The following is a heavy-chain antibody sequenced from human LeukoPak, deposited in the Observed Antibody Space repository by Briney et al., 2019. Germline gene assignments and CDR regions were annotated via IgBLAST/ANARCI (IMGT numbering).Heavy chain of an antibody. D-gene: IGHD3-9*01. CDR1: GGSISSSSYY. Sequence: SETLSLTCTVSGGSISSSSYYWGWIRQPPGKGLEWIGSIYYSGSTYYNPSLKSRVTISVDTSKNQFSLKLSSVTAADTAVYYCARGGDDILTGYYRYYYYYMDVWGKGTTVTVSS. CDR2: IYYSGST. J-gene: IGHJ6*03. V-gene: IGHV4-39*07. CDR3: ARGGDDILTGYYRYYYYYMDV.